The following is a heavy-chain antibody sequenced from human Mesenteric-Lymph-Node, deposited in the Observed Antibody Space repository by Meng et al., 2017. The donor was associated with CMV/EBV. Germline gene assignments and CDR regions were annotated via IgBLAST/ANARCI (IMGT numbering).Heavy chain of an antibody. D-gene: IGHD6-13*01. Sequence: GSLRLSCTVSGGSISSYYWSWIRQPPGKGLEWIGYIYYSGSTNYNPSLKSRVTISVDKSKNQFSLKLSSVTAADTAVYYCARVSGGGIAAADYWGQGTLVTVSS. CDR3: ARVSGGGIAAADY. CDR2: IYYSGST. V-gene: IGHV4-59*12. J-gene: IGHJ4*02. CDR1: GGSISSYY.